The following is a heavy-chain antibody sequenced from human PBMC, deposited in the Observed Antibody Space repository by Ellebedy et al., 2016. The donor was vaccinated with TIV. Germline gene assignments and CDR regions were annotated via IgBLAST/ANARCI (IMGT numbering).Heavy chain of an antibody. D-gene: IGHD3-16*02. J-gene: IGHJ4*02. CDR2: NYTSGST. V-gene: IGHV4-59*10. Sequence: SETLSLXXAVYGGSFSGYYWSWIRQPAGKGLEWIGRNYTSGSTNYNPSLKSRVTMSVDTSKNQFSLKLSSVTAADTAVYYCARIRLGELSPKYYFDYWGQGTLVTVSS. CDR1: GGSFSGYY. CDR3: ARIRLGELSPKYYFDY.